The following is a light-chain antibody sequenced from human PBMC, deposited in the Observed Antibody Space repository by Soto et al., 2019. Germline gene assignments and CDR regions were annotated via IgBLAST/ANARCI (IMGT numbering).Light chain of an antibody. V-gene: IGLV1-40*01. CDR1: SSNIGAGYD. J-gene: IGLJ1*01. Sequence: QSVLTQPPSVSGAPGQRVTISCTGSSSNIGAGYDVHWYQQLPGTAPKLLIYGNSNRPSGVPDRFSGSKSGTSASLAITGLQAEDEADYYCQSYDRSLSALYVFGTGTQLTVL. CDR2: GNS. CDR3: QSYDRSLSALYV.